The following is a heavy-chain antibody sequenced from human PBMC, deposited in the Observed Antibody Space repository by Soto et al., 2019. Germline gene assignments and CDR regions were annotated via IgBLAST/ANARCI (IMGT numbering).Heavy chain of an antibody. CDR2: IKSKTDGGTT. D-gene: IGHD7-27*01. Sequence: GGSLRLSCAASGFTFSNAWMSWVRQAPGKGLEWVGRIKSKTDGGTTDYAAPVKGRFTISRDDSKNTLYLQMNSLKTDDTAVYYCTSPRTGTSPFDYWGQGTLVTVSS. V-gene: IGHV3-15*01. CDR1: GFTFSNAW. CDR3: TSPRTGTSPFDY. J-gene: IGHJ4*02.